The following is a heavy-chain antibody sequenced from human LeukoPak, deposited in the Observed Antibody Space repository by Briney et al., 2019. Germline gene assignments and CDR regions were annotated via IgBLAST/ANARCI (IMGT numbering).Heavy chain of an antibody. CDR2: IYPGDSDT. Sequence: GGSLKISCKGSGYSFTSYWIGWVRQMPGKGLEWMGIIYPGDSDTRYSPSFQGQVTISADKSISTAYLQWSSLKASDTAMYYCARVVPAAMYYFDYWGQGTLVTVSS. CDR1: GYSFTSYW. J-gene: IGHJ4*02. V-gene: IGHV5-51*01. CDR3: ARVVPAAMYYFDY. D-gene: IGHD2-2*01.